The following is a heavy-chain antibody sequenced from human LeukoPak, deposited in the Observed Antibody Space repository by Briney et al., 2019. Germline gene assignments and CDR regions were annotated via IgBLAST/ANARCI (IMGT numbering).Heavy chain of an antibody. CDR3: TRHLSDITSSPNY. J-gene: IGHJ4*02. CDR1: GYSFSSYL. V-gene: IGHV5-51*01. CDR2: IYPRDSRT. Sequence: GESLKISCKGSGYSFSSYLIDSLRQMPGKGLEWMGVIYPRDSRTTYSPSFQDQVTISADKSISTAYLQWTSLKASDTAMYYCTRHLSDITSSPNYRGPGALVTVSS. D-gene: IGHD2-2*01.